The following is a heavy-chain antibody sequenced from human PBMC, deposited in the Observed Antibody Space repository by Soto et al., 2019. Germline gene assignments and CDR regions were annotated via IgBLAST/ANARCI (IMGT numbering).Heavy chain of an antibody. D-gene: IGHD5-18*01. J-gene: IGHJ4*02. CDR2: IYSNGIT. CDR3: ASCGYIYGYDY. V-gene: IGHV4-4*02. CDR1: GGSINSSNW. Sequence: QVQLQESGPGLVNPSGTLSLTCGVSGGSINSSNWWSWVRQPPGKGLEWIGEIYSNGITNYNLSLKSRVNISADQSKNQLSLKLTSVTAADTAVYYCASCGYIYGYDYWGQGTLVTVSS.